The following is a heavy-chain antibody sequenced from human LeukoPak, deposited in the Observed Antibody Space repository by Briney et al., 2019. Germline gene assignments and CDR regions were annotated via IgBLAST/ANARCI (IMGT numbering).Heavy chain of an antibody. J-gene: IGHJ4*02. V-gene: IGHV3-7*01. CDR3: AKFSRVQSSF. CDR1: GFTFSSYW. D-gene: IGHD4/OR15-4a*01. Sequence: GGSLRLSCVASGFTFSSYWMSWVRQAPGKGLEWVANIKYDGIDKQYVDSIKGRFTISRDNAKNTLYLQMDSLRVDDTAIYYCAKFSRVQSSFWGQGTLVTVSS. CDR2: IKYDGIDK.